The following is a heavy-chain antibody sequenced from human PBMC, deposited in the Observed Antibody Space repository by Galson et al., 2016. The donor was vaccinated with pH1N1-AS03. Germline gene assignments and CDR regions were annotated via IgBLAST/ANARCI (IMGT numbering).Heavy chain of an antibody. D-gene: IGHD4/OR15-4a*01. V-gene: IGHV1-18*01. J-gene: IGHJ4*02. CDR2: ISAYSGNT. CDR3: ARDLRSDFGNNFVEGGQFGRY. Sequence: SVKVSCKASGYTFTNFGIIWVRQAPEQGLEWLGWISAYSGNTDYAQSLQGRVSMTTDPSTSTAYMELTSLTSDDTAIYYRARDLRSDFGNNFVEGGQFGRYWGQGTLVTVSS. CDR1: GYTFTNFG.